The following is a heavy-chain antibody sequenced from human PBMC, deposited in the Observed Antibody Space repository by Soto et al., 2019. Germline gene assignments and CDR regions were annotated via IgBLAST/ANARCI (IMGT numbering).Heavy chain of an antibody. Sequence: QVQLVQSGAEVKKPGASVKVSCKASGYTFTSYGISWVRQAPGQGLEWMGWISAYNGNTNYAQKLQGRVTMTTDTSMSTAYMELRSLRSDDTAVYYCARGAEGYCSGGSCFLDHDAFDIWGQGTMVTVSS. CDR2: ISAYNGNT. CDR3: ARGAEGYCSGGSCFLDHDAFDI. V-gene: IGHV1-18*01. D-gene: IGHD2-15*01. J-gene: IGHJ3*02. CDR1: GYTFTSYG.